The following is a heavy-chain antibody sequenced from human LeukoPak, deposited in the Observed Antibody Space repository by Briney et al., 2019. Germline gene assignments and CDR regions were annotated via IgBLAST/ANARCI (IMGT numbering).Heavy chain of an antibody. CDR2: INPNSGGT. CDR3: ARESSRAAARSDCYYYSMDV. CDR1: GYTFTCYY. V-gene: IGHV1-2*06. Sequence: ASVKVSCKASGYTFTCYYMHWVRQAPGQGLEWMGRINPNSGGTNYAQKFQGRVTMTRDTSISTAYMELSRLRSEDTAVYYCARESSRAAARSDCYYYSMDVWGQGTTVTVSS. J-gene: IGHJ6*02. D-gene: IGHD6-13*01.